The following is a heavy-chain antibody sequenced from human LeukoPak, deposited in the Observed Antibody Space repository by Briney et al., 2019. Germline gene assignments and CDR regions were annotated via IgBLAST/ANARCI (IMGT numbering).Heavy chain of an antibody. D-gene: IGHD3-3*01. CDR3: ARVGDYDFWSGGYYYYMDV. CDR1: GGSISSSSYY. J-gene: IGHJ6*03. V-gene: IGHV4-39*07. Sequence: SETLSLTCTVSGGSISSSSYYWGWIRQPPGKGLEWIGSIYYSGSTNYNPSLKSRVTISVDTSKNQFSLKLSSVTAADTTVYYCARVGDYDFWSGGYYYYMDVWGKGTTVTVSS. CDR2: IYYSGST.